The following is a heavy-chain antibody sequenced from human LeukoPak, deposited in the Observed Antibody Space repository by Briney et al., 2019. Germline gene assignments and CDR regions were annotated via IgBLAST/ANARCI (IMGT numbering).Heavy chain of an antibody. J-gene: IGHJ6*02. CDR3: ARDAPTHGMDV. Sequence: ASVKVSCKASGYTFTNYGISWVRQAPGQGLEWMGWINPNSGGTNYAQKFQGRVTMTRDTSISTAYMELSRLRSDDTAVYYCARDAPTHGMDVWGQGTTVTVSS. D-gene: IGHD4-17*01. CDR2: INPNSGGT. CDR1: GYTFTNYG. V-gene: IGHV1-2*02.